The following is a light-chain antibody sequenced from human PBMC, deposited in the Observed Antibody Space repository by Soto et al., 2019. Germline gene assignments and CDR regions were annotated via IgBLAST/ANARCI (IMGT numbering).Light chain of an antibody. Sequence: EIVVTQSPATLSVSPGERATLSCRASQSVFSNLAWYQQKPGQPPRLLIYGASTRATGIPGRFSGSGSGTELTLTISSLQSEDFAVYYCHQYNDWPPWTFGQGTKVE. J-gene: IGKJ1*01. V-gene: IGKV3-15*01. CDR1: QSVFSN. CDR2: GAS. CDR3: HQYNDWPPWT.